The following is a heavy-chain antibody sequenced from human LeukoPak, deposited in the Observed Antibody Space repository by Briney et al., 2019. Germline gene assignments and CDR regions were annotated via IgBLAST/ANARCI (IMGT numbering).Heavy chain of an antibody. CDR1: GGSISSSGYY. D-gene: IGHD2-8*01. J-gene: IGHJ4*02. V-gene: IGHV4-39*01. CDR3: ASSLTNYYFDY. CDR2: IYYSGST. Sequence: SPTLSLTCTVSGGSISSSGYYWGCIRQPPGKGLEWIGSIYYSGSTYYNPSLKSRVTISVDTSKNQFSLKLSSVTAADTAVYYCASSLTNYYFDYWGQGTLVTVSS.